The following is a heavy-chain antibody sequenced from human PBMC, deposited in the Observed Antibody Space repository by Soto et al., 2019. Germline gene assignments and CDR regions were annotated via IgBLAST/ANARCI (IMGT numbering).Heavy chain of an antibody. CDR3: ATARDCSGVRRAPRSLDH. D-gene: IGHD2-15*01. J-gene: IGHJ4*02. Sequence: PSETLSLTCTVSGVSIRSSSYYWDWIRQPPGKGLEWIGSVYHSESTSYNPALKTRVTTSVDTPKNEFSLKLTSVTAPDTAVYYCATARDCSGVRRAPRSLDHSGQGPLVTLSS. CDR2: VYHSEST. CDR1: GVSIRSSSYY. V-gene: IGHV4-39*01.